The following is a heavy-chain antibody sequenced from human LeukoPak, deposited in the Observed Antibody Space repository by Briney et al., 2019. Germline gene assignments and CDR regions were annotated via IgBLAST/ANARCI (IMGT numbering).Heavy chain of an antibody. CDR2: MKPNSGHT. CDR3: AIALWFGSYYFDY. CDR1: GYTFTSYD. Sequence: GASVTVSCKASGYTFTSYDISWVRQANGQGLEWMGWMKPNSGHTGYAQKFQGRVTITRNTSISTAYMELSSLRSEDTAVYYCAIALWFGSYYFDYWGQGTLVTVSS. V-gene: IGHV1-8*01. J-gene: IGHJ4*02. D-gene: IGHD3-10*01.